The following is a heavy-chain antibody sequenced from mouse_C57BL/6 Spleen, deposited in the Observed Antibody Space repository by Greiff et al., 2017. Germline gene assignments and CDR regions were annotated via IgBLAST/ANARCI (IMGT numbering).Heavy chain of an antibody. Sequence: DVQLQESGGGLVQPGGSMKLSCVASGFTFSNYWMNWVRQSPEKGLEWVAQIRLKSDNYATHYAESVKGRFTISRDDSKSSVYLQMNNLRAEDTGIYYCTALFYWGQGTTLTVSS. V-gene: IGHV6-3*01. CDR2: IRLKSDNYAT. J-gene: IGHJ2*01. CDR3: TALFY. CDR1: GFTFSNYW.